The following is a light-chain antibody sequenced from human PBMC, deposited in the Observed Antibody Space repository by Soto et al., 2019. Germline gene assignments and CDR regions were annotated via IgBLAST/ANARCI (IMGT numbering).Light chain of an antibody. Sequence: DIQITQSPSTLSASVGDRVTITCRASQSISTWLAWYQQKPGKAPKLLIYKASSLEAGVPSRFSGSGSGTEFNITISSLQPDDFATYYCQQYNTYPLTFGGGTTVEIK. J-gene: IGKJ4*01. CDR3: QQYNTYPLT. CDR1: QSISTW. CDR2: KAS. V-gene: IGKV1-5*03.